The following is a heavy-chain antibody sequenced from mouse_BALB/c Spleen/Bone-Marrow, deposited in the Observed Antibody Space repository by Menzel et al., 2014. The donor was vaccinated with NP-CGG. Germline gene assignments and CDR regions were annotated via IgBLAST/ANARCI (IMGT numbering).Heavy chain of an antibody. D-gene: IGHD2-2*01. V-gene: IGHV2-6-2*01. CDR1: GFSLTSYG. J-gene: IGHJ4*01. CDR3: PKKGYEGAMDY. Sequence: QVQLQQSGPYLVAPSQSLSITCTVSGFSLTSYGVHWVRQPPGKGLEWLVVIWSDGSTTYNSALKSRLSISKDNSKSQVFLKMNSLKTEDTAMYYWPKKGYEGAMDYGGQGPSVTVSS. CDR2: IWSDGST.